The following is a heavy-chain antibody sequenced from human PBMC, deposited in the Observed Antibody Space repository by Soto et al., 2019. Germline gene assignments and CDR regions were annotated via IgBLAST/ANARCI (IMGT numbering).Heavy chain of an antibody. J-gene: IGHJ5*02. CDR3: ARGGYDFWSGSLNWFEP. CDR1: GGAMSSYY. V-gene: IGHV4-4*07. D-gene: IGHD3-3*01. Sequence: PSETLTLGYTVSGGAMSSYYWGWIRQPAGKGLEWIGRIYTSGSTNYNPSLKSRVTMSVDTSKTQFSLKLSSVTAADTAVYYCARGGYDFWSGSLNWFEPWGQGTLVIVSS. CDR2: IYTSGST.